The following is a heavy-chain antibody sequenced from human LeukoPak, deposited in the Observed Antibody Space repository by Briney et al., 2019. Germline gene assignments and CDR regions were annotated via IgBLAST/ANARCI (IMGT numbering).Heavy chain of an antibody. V-gene: IGHV3-30*18. Sequence: GRSLRLSCEASGVTFSSYVMSWVRQAPGKGLEWVAVISFNGGTTYYADSVRGRFTISRDNSNNSLYLQLNSLGLEDTAVYYCAKETTQYSSGWFFDSWGQGTLVTVSS. J-gene: IGHJ4*02. D-gene: IGHD6-19*01. CDR2: ISFNGGTT. CDR1: GVTFSSYV. CDR3: AKETTQYSSGWFFDS.